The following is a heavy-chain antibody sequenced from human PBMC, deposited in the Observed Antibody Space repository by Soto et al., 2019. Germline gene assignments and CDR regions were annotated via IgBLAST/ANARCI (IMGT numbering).Heavy chain of an antibody. CDR3: ARALIQLWPHYYYGMDV. D-gene: IGHD5-18*01. CDR1: GGSTRRGDEY. V-gene: IGHV4-30-4*01. Sequence: GGSTRRGDEYWSGGKESRCQGLEWIGYIYYSGTTYYNPSLKSRVTISVDTSKNQFSLKLSSVTAADTAVYYCARALIQLWPHYYYGMDVWGQGTTVTVSS. CDR2: IYYSGTT. J-gene: IGHJ6*02.